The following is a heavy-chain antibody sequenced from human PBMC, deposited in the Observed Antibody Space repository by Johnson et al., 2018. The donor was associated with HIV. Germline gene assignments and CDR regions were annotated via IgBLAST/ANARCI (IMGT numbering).Heavy chain of an antibody. CDR1: GFSFSSYA. CDR2: VSYETTNK. V-gene: IGHV3-30-3*01. CDR3: AGELRGPDAFDI. Sequence: VQLVESGGGVVQAGRSLRLSCAASGFSFSSYALHWVRQAPGKGLEWVAVVSYETTNKHYADSVKGRFTISRDNSKSTLILQMNGLKEEDTAIYYCAGELRGPDAFDIWGQGTMVTVSS. J-gene: IGHJ3*02.